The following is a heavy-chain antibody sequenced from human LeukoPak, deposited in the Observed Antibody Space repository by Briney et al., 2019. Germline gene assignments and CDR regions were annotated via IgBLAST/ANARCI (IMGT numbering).Heavy chain of an antibody. CDR3: ARQGAGGRAFDI. D-gene: IGHD6-19*01. J-gene: IGHJ3*02. CDR2: ISSSSSYI. Sequence: PGGSLRLSCAASGFTFSSYSMNWVRQAPGKGLEWVSSISSSSSYIYYADSVKGRFTISRDNAKNSLYLQMNSLRAEDTAVYYCARQGAGGRAFDIWGQGTMVTVSS. CDR1: GFTFSSYS. V-gene: IGHV3-21*01.